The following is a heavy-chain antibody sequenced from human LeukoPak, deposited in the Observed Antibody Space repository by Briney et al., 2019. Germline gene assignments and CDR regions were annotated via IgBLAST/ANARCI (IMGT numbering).Heavy chain of an antibody. CDR2: INHSGST. V-gene: IGHV4-34*01. Sequence: SETLSLTCAVYGGSFSGYYWSWIRQPPGKGLEWIGEINHSGSTNYNPSLKSRLTISPDTSKNQFSLKLTSVTAADTAVYYCTREVRSAWASFDPWGQGTLVIVTS. J-gene: IGHJ5*02. CDR3: TREVRSAWASFDP. D-gene: IGHD1-26*01. CDR1: GGSFSGYY.